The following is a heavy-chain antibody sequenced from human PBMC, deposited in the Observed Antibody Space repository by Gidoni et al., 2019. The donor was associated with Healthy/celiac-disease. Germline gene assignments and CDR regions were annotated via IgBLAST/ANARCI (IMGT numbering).Heavy chain of an antibody. Sequence: EVQLLESGGGLVQPGGSLRLSCAASGFSFSSYAMSWVRQAPGKGLEWVSSISGSGGSTYYGSSVKGRFTISRDNSKNTLYLQMNSLRAEDTAVYYCAKDGDHWGSYPNNFDYWGQGTLVTVSS. V-gene: IGHV3-23*01. D-gene: IGHD3-16*02. CDR1: GFSFSSYA. J-gene: IGHJ4*02. CDR2: ISGSGGST. CDR3: AKDGDHWGSYPNNFDY.